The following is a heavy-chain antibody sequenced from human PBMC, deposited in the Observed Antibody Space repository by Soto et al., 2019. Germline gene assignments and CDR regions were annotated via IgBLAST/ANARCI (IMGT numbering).Heavy chain of an antibody. Sequence: QVQLVQSGAEVKKPGASVKVSCKASGYTFASYAISWMRQAPGQGLEWMGWISAYKGNTNYAQKLHGRGTLTTDTSTSTAYMELRSLGSDDTAVYYCARDPPPPEYWGQGTLVTVSS. CDR2: ISAYKGNT. D-gene: IGHD2-2*01. J-gene: IGHJ4*02. CDR3: ARDPPPPEY. V-gene: IGHV1-18*01. CDR1: GYTFASYA.